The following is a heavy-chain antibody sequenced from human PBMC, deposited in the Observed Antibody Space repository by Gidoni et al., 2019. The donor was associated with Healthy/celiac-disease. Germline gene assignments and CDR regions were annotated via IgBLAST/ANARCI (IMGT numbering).Heavy chain of an antibody. CDR3: TTETNDVVVPAASYYYYGMDV. J-gene: IGHJ6*02. D-gene: IGHD2-2*01. Sequence: EVQLVESGGGLVKPGGSLRLSCAASGFTLRNAWMSWTRPAPGTGLEWVGRIKRKTDGGTTDYAAPVKGRFTISRDDSKNTLYLQMNSLKTEDTAVYYCTTETNDVVVPAASYYYYGMDVWGQGTTVTVSS. CDR1: GFTLRNAW. CDR2: IKRKTDGGTT. V-gene: IGHV3-15*01.